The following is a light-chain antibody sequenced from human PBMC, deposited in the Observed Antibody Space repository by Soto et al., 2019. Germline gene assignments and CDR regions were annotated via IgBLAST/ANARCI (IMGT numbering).Light chain of an antibody. CDR2: EVS. J-gene: IGLJ1*01. CDR3: SSYTSISTLLYV. CDR1: SRDVGGYNY. V-gene: IGLV2-14*01. Sequence: QSALTQPASVSGSPGQSITISCTGTSRDVGGYNYVSWYQQHPGKAPKLIIFEVSNRPSGVSNRFSASKSGNTASLTVSGLQAEDEADYYCSSYTSISTLLYVFGTGTKVTVL.